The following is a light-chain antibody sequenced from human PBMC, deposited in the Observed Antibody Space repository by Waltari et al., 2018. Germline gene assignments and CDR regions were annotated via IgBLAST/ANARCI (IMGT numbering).Light chain of an antibody. CDR1: SSDLGTYNF. V-gene: IGLV2-14*01. Sequence: QSALTQPASVSGSPGQSITVSCTGTSSDLGTYNFFSWYQHHPGKAPQLMIYEVSNRPSGVSNRFSGSKSGNTASLTIAGLQAEDEADYYCSSYTSSSTWVFGGGTKLTVL. CDR2: EVS. J-gene: IGLJ3*02. CDR3: SSYTSSSTWV.